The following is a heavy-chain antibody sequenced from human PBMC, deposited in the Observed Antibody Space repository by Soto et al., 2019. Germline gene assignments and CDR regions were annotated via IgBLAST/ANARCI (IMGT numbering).Heavy chain of an antibody. Sequence: QVQLVESGGGVVQPGRSLRLSCAASGFTFSSYGMHWVRQAPGKGLEWVAVISYDGSNKYYADSVKGRFTISRDNSKNTLYLQMNSLRAEDTAVYYCAKLVVVTAPLDYWGQGTLVTVSS. V-gene: IGHV3-30*18. CDR2: ISYDGSNK. CDR1: GFTFSSYG. CDR3: AKLVVVTAPLDY. D-gene: IGHD2-21*02. J-gene: IGHJ4*02.